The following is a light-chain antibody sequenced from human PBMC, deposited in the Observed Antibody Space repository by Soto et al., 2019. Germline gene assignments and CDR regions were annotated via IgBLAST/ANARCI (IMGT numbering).Light chain of an antibody. CDR1: QTVGSRY. J-gene: IGKJ4*01. CDR3: QQYGNSPLT. V-gene: IGKV3-20*01. Sequence: EIVLTQSPDTLSLSPGDTATLSCRASQTVGSRYLAWYQQKPGQAPRLLIYGASNRATGIPDRFSGSGSETDFSLTISRLEPEDFAVFYCQQYGNSPLTFGGGTKVEIK. CDR2: GAS.